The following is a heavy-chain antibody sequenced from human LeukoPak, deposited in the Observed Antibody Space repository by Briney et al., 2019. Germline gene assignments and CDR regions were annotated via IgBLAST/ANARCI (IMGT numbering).Heavy chain of an antibody. V-gene: IGHV3-30*02. D-gene: IGHD2-15*01. J-gene: IGHJ5*02. CDR3: AKDSCSGGSCYSDWFDP. CDR2: IRYDGSNK. CDR1: GFTSSSYG. Sequence: GGSLRLSCAASGFTSSSYGMHWVRQAPGKGLEWVAFIRYDGSNKYYADSVKGRFTISRDNSKNTLYLQMNSLRAEDTAVYYCAKDSCSGGSCYSDWFDPWGQGTLVTVSS.